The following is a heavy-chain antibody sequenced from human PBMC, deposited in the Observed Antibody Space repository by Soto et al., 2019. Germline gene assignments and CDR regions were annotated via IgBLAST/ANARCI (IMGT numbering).Heavy chain of an antibody. J-gene: IGHJ6*02. V-gene: IGHV3-30*18. Sequence: QPGGSLRLSCAASGFTFSSYGMHWVRQAPGKGLEWVALISYDGTNKYYADSVKGRFTISRDNFKNTLYLQMNSLRAEDTAVYYCAKERFGHLWLEDYGIDVWGQGTTVTVS. CDR2: ISYDGTNK. D-gene: IGHD5-18*01. CDR1: GFTFSSYG. CDR3: AKERFGHLWLEDYGIDV.